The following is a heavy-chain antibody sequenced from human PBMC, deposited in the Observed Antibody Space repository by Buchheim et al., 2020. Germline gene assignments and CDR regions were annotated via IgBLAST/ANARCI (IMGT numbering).Heavy chain of an antibody. J-gene: IGHJ4*02. Sequence: QVQLQQWGAGLLKPSETLSLTCTVSGGSISSGGYYWSWIRQHPGKGLEWIGYIYYSGSTNYNPSLKSRVTISVDTSKNQFSLKLSSVTAADTAVYYCARGRGVVVVAAIYYTLDYWGQGTL. V-gene: IGHV4-31*03. D-gene: IGHD2-15*01. CDR3: ARGRGVVVVAAIYYTLDY. CDR1: GGSISSGGYY. CDR2: IYYSGST.